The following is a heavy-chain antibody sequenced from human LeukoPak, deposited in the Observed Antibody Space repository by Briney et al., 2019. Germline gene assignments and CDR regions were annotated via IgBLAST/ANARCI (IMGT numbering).Heavy chain of an antibody. V-gene: IGHV4-39*01. CDR2: IYYSGST. Sequence: SETLSLTCTVSGGSISSSSYYWGWISQPPGKGLEWIGSIYYSGSTYYNPSLKSRVTISVDTSKNQFSLKLSPVTAADTAVYYCARHGGRTYWGQGTLVTVSS. CDR3: ARHGGRTY. J-gene: IGHJ4*02. CDR1: GGSISSSSYY. D-gene: IGHD2-15*01.